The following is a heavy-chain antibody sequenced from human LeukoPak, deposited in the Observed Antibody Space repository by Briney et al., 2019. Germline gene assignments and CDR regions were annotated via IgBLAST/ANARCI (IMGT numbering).Heavy chain of an antibody. J-gene: IGHJ5*02. CDR1: GYTFTSYD. CDR3: ARLVTMVRGVIASRFDP. CDR2: MNPNSGNT. Sequence: ASVKVSCKASGYTFTSYDINWVRQATGQGLEWMGWMNPNSGNTGYAQKFQGRVTITRNTSISTAYMELSSLRSEDTAVYYCARLVTMVRGVIASRFDPWGQGTPVTVSS. V-gene: IGHV1-8*03. D-gene: IGHD3-10*01.